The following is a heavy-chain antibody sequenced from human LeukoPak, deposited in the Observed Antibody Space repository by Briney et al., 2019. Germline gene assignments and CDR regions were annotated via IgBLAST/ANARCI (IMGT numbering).Heavy chain of an antibody. Sequence: GGSLRLSCAASGFTFSSYWMSWVRQAPGKGLEWVSYISSSGSTIYYADSVKGRFTISRDNAKNSLYLQMNSLRAGDTAVYYCARDTVGADFDYWGQGTLVTVSS. CDR1: GFTFSSYW. D-gene: IGHD1-26*01. CDR3: ARDTVGADFDY. CDR2: ISSSGSTI. J-gene: IGHJ4*02. V-gene: IGHV3-48*04.